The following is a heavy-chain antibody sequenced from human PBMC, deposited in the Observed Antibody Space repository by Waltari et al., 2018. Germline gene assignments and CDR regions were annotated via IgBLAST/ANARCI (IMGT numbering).Heavy chain of an antibody. D-gene: IGHD1-1*01. Sequence: QVQLQESGPGLVKPSETLSLTCTVSGGSISSGYYWGWIRQPPGKGLEWIGSIYHSGSTYYNPSLKSRVTISVDTSKNQFSLKLSSVTAADTAVYYCAGLPHPRNTLGTRDYWGQGTLVTVSS. J-gene: IGHJ4*02. V-gene: IGHV4-38-2*02. CDR3: AGLPHPRNTLGTRDY. CDR1: GGSISSGYY. CDR2: IYHSGST.